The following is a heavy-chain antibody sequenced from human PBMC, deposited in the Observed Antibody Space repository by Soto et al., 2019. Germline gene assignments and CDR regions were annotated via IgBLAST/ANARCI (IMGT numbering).Heavy chain of an antibody. J-gene: IGHJ4*02. D-gene: IGHD3-10*01. CDR3: ARDVAVRLARIAAF. V-gene: IGHV1-46*01. Sequence: QVHLVQSGAEVKKPGASVKVSCRASGYIFTSYYIHWVRQGPGQGLESMALINPDTRRTTYAKKFKGRVTMARDKSSNTVYMEVRGLSSAERPAYFYARDVAVRLARIAAFWSQATLVTVSA. CDR2: INPDTRRT. CDR1: GYIFTSYY.